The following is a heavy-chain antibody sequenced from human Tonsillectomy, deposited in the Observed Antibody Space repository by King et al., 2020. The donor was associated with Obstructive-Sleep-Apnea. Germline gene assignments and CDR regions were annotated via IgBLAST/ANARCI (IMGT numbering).Heavy chain of an antibody. CDR1: GFSLSTSGMC. CDR2: IDWDDDK. V-gene: IGHV2-70*04. CDR3: ARMQRGNRAWESNHYYFDY. Sequence: TLKESGPALGKPTQTLTLTCTFSGFSLSTSGMCVGWIRQPPGKALGWLARIDWDDDKFYSTSLKTRLTISKDTPKNHAFLRMTNMDPVDTATYYGARMQRGNRAWESNHYYFDYWGQGTLVTVSS. D-gene: IGHD3-16*02. J-gene: IGHJ4*02.